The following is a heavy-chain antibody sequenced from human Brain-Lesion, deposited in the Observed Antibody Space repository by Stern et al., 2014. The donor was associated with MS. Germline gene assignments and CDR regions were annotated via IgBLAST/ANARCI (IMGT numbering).Heavy chain of an antibody. V-gene: IGHV4-31*03. CDR2: STCSGST. Sequence: QVQLQESGPGLVKPSQSLSLTCTVSGCSISSGGYNWSRIPQDPGKGLMWNGYSTCSGSTYYNAALKSRVTISRDTSKNQFSLNLNSVTAADTAVYYCARVGVYVQTGWFDPWGQGALVTVSS. CDR1: GCSISSGGYN. J-gene: IGHJ5*02. CDR3: ARVGVYVQTGWFDP. D-gene: IGHD2-8*01.